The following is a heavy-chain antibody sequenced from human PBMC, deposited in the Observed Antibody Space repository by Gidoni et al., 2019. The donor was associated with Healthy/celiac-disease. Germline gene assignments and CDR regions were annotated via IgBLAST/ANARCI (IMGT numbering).Heavy chain of an antibody. Sequence: QEQTQGLGPGLAKPSETLARTCTGSGGPISSYYWSWIRQPAGKGLEWIGRIYTSGSTNYNPSLKGRVTMSVDTSKNQFSLKLSSVTAADTAVYYCARDGGSSSPPNWFDPWGQGTLVTVSS. CDR1: GGPISSYY. D-gene: IGHD6-6*01. CDR2: IYTSGST. V-gene: IGHV4-4*07. CDR3: ARDGGSSSPPNWFDP. J-gene: IGHJ5*02.